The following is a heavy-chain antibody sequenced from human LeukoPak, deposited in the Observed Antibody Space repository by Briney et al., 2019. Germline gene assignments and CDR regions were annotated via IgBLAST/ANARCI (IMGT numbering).Heavy chain of an antibody. CDR2: ISGSGGST. CDR3: AKHGGAGEVDYHYGMDV. Sequence: PGGSLRLSCAASGFTFSSYAMSWVRQAPGKGLEWVSAISGSGGSTYYADSVKGRFTISRDNSKNTLYLQMNSLRAEDTAVYYCAKHGGAGEVDYHYGMDVWGQGTTVTVSS. V-gene: IGHV3-23*01. J-gene: IGHJ6*02. CDR1: GFTFSSYA. D-gene: IGHD2-21*01.